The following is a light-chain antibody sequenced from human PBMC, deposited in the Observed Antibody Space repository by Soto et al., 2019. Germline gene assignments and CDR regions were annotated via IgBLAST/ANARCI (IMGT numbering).Light chain of an antibody. CDR1: QGIANY. Sequence: DVQMTQSPSSLSASVGDRVTITCRASQGIANYLAWYQHKPGKAPKLLIYKASSLESGVPSRFSGSGSGTEFTLTISSLQPDGFATYYCQQYNSYPYTFGQGTRLEIK. CDR2: KAS. CDR3: QQYNSYPYT. V-gene: IGKV1-5*03. J-gene: IGKJ5*01.